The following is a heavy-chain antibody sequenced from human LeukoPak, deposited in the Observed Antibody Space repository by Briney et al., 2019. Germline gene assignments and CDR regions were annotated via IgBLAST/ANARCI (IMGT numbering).Heavy chain of an antibody. CDR1: GFTFSSYD. CDR2: IGLAGDT. V-gene: IGHV3-13*01. Sequence: PGGSLRLSCAASGFTFSSYDMHWVRQAPGRGLEWVSAIGLAGDTYYPDSVKGRFTISRENAKNSMHLQMNSLKDGDTAVYYCIRRGIQVSGIDAFDIWGQGTVVTVSS. J-gene: IGHJ3*02. D-gene: IGHD5/OR15-5a*01. CDR3: IRRGIQVSGIDAFDI.